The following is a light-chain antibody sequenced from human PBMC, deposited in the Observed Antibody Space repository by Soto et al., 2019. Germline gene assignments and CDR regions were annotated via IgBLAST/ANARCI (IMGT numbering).Light chain of an antibody. V-gene: IGLV2-14*01. Sequence: LTQPASVSVSPGQSITIPCTGTSSDIGNYNAVSWYQQHPGKAPKLIIYEVTNRPSGVSDRFSGSKSGNTASLTISGLQAEEEADYYCGSWTTYTHYVFATGTKVTVL. CDR2: EVT. CDR3: GSWTTYTHYV. CDR1: SSDIGNYNA. J-gene: IGLJ1*01.